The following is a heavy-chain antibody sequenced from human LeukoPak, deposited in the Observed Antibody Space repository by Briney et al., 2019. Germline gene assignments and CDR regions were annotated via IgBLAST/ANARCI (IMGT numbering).Heavy chain of an antibody. CDR1: GASIRSNY. D-gene: IGHD5-12*01. J-gene: IGHJ4*02. Sequence: SETLSLTCTVSGASIRSNYWSWVRQPPGKGLEWIGYIYYTGSTNYNPSLRSRVTISLDTSKNQFSLRMSSVTAADTAVYYCARDSGGYDSPVLDYWGQGTLVTVSS. CDR2: IYYTGST. CDR3: ARDSGGYDSPVLDY. V-gene: IGHV4-59*12.